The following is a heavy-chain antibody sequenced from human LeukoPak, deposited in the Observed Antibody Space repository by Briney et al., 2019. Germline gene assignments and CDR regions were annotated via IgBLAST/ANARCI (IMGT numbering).Heavy chain of an antibody. J-gene: IGHJ6*03. D-gene: IGHD3-3*01. CDR3: ARLGDAFWSGHMDV. CDR2: IYYSGST. CDR1: GGSISSSSYY. V-gene: IGHV4-39*01. Sequence: KPSETLSLTCTVSGGSISSSSYYWGWIRQPPGKGLEWIGSIYYSGSTYYNPSLKSRVTISVDTSKNQFSLKLSSVTAADTAVYYCARLGDAFWSGHMDVWGKGTTVTVSS.